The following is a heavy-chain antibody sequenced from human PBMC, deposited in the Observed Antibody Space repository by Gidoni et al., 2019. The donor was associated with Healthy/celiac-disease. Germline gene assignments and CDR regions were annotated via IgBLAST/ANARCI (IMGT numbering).Heavy chain of an antibody. V-gene: IGHV4-31*03. J-gene: IGHJ4*02. D-gene: IGHD2-21*02. CDR2: IYYSGST. Sequence: QVQLQESGPGLVKPSQTLSLTCTFSGGSISSGGYYWSWIRQHPGKGLEWIGYIYYSGSTYYNPSLKSRVTISVDTSKNQFSLKLSSVTAADTAVYYCARGSIEEMTATPPPDYWGQGTLVTVSS. CDR1: GGSISSGGYY. CDR3: ARGSIEEMTATPPPDY.